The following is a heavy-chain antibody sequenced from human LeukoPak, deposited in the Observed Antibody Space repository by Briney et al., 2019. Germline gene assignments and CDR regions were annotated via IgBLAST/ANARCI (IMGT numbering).Heavy chain of an antibody. D-gene: IGHD4-17*01. V-gene: IGHV1-2*02. CDR1: GYTFTGYY. Sequence: ASVKVSCKASGYTFTGYYMHWVRQAPGQGLEWMGWINPNSGGTNYAQKFQGRVTMTRNTSISTAYMELSSLRSEDTAVYYCARGSTVTTYYGMDVWGQGTTVTVSS. CDR2: INPNSGGT. CDR3: ARGSTVTTYYGMDV. J-gene: IGHJ6*02.